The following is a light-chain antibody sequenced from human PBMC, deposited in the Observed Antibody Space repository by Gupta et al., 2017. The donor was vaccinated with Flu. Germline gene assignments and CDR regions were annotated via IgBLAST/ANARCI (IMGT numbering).Light chain of an antibody. CDR1: QSLLHSDGKIY. J-gene: IGKJ2*01. CDR3: MQSIQLSYT. Sequence: DVVMTQPPLSLSASPRQPTSISCKSSQSLLHSDGKIYLYWYLQTPGQPPQLLIDEVTNRFSGVPEMFSGSGSGTDTILKSSRVEAEYVGVYYWMQSIQLSYTFGQGTKLEIK. V-gene: IGKV2D-29*01. CDR2: EVT.